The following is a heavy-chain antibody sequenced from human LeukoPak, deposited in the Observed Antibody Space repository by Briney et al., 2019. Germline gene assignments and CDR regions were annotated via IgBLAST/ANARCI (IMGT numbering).Heavy chain of an antibody. Sequence: GGSLRLSCAASGFTFSNYWMSWVRQAPGKGLEWVANIKQDGSEKYYVDSVKDRFTISRDNAKNSLYLQMNSLRAEDTAVYYCARVDEFWSGYLDYWGQGILVTVSS. CDR3: ARVDEFWSGYLDY. CDR1: GFTFSNYW. J-gene: IGHJ4*02. V-gene: IGHV3-7*01. D-gene: IGHD3-3*01. CDR2: IKQDGSEK.